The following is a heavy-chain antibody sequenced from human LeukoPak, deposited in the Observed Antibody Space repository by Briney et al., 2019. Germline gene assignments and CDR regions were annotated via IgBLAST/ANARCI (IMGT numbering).Heavy chain of an antibody. D-gene: IGHD1-26*01. CDR2: INGDGSST. J-gene: IGHJ4*02. V-gene: IGHV3-74*01. CDR3: ARLKWEILDDY. CDR1: GFTFSSYS. Sequence: PGGSLRLSCAASGFTFSSYSMNWVRQAPGKGLVWVSRINGDGSSTFYADSVKGRFTISRDNAKNTLYLQMNSLTAEDTAVYYCARLKWEILDDYWGQGTLVTVSS.